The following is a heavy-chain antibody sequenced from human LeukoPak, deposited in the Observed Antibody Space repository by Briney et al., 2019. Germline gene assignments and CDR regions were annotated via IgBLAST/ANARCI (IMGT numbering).Heavy chain of an antibody. J-gene: IGHJ4*02. CDR1: GFTFNAYT. CDR3: ARGLVGAAFDY. CDR2: MSSSRDYV. D-gene: IGHD1-26*01. V-gene: IGHV3-21*01. Sequence: GGSLRLSCGASGFTFNAYTMHWVRQVPGKGLEWVSSMSSSRDYVFYADSGKGRFTIFRDNANQSLDLEMSSLRGEDTAIYYCARGLVGAAFDYWGRGTLVTVSS.